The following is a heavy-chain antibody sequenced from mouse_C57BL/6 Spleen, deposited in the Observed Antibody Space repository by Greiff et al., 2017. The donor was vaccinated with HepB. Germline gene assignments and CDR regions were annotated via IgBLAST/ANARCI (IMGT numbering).Heavy chain of an antibody. J-gene: IGHJ4*01. D-gene: IGHD2-4*01. V-gene: IGHV5-9-1*02. CDR2: ISSGGDYI. Sequence: EVHLVESGEGLVKPGGSLKLSCAASGFTFSSYAMSWVRQTPEKRLEWVAYISSGGDYIYYADTVKGRFTISRDNARNTLYLQMSSLKSEDTAMYYCTRFYDYDGLYAMDYWGQGTSVTVSS. CDR3: TRFYDYDGLYAMDY. CDR1: GFTFSSYA.